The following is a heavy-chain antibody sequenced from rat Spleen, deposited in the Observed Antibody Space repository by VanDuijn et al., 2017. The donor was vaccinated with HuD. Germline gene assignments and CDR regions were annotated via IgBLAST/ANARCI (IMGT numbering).Heavy chain of an antibody. D-gene: IGHD1-4*01. J-gene: IGHJ3*01. CDR3: ATPTPGIPFAY. CDR1: GFTFNNYW. Sequence: EVQLVESGGGLVQPGRSLKLSCVASGFTFNNYWMTWIRQAPGKGLEWVASITNAAGKVYYPDSVKGRFTISRDNAKNTLSLQMDSLRTEDTATYYCATPTPGIPFAYWGQGTLVTVSS. V-gene: IGHV5-31*01. CDR2: ITNAAGKV.